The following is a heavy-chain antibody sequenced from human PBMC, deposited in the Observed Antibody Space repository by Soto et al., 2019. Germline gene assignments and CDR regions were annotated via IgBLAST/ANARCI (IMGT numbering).Heavy chain of an antibody. Sequence: SATLSLTCTVPGGSISSSSYYWGWIRQPPGKGLEWIGSIYYSGSTYYNPSLKSRVTISVDTSKNQFSLKLSSVTAADTAVYYCGFGRFPSPVFDIWGQGTMVT. D-gene: IGHD3-10*01. V-gene: IGHV4-39*01. CDR1: GGSISSSSYY. CDR2: IYYSGST. J-gene: IGHJ3*02. CDR3: GFGRFPSPVFDI.